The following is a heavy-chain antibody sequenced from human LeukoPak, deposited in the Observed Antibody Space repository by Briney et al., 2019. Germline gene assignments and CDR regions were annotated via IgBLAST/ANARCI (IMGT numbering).Heavy chain of an antibody. CDR3: AKVLNSKRIDAFDI. V-gene: IGHV3-64*02. J-gene: IGHJ3*02. CDR1: GFTFSSYA. CDR2: ISSNGGST. D-gene: IGHD6-13*01. Sequence: GGSLRLSCASSGFTFSSYAMHWVRQAPGKGLEYVSAISSNGGSTYYADSVKGRFTISRGNSKNTLYLQMNSLRAEDTAVYYCAKVLNSKRIDAFDIWGQGTMVTVSS.